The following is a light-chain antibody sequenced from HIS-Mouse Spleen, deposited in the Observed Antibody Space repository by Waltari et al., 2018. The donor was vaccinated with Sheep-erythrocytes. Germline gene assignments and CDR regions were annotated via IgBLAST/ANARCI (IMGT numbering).Light chain of an antibody. J-gene: IGLJ2*01. Sequence: QSALTQPRSVSGLPGQSVTISCTGTISYVGGYNYVLLYQQHPGKAPKLMIYEGSKRPSGLSYRFSRSTSGNAASLTGAELQAEDEAVYYSCSDAARSTIRGRFGGCAKLTIL. CDR2: EGS. CDR1: ISYVGGYNY. CDR3: CSDAARSTIRGR. V-gene: IGLV2-11*01.